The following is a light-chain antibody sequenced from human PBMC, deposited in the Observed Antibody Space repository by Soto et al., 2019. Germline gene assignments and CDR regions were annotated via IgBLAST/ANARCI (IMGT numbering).Light chain of an antibody. J-gene: IGKJ5*01. Sequence: DIQMTQSPSSLSASVGDRVTITCRASQRISSYLNWFQQKPGKAPKLLIYAASSLEAGVPSRYSGSGSGTDFTLTINSLQPEDFATYYCQQSYSNPFTFGQGTRREIK. V-gene: IGKV1-39*01. CDR1: QRISSY. CDR3: QQSYSNPFT. CDR2: AAS.